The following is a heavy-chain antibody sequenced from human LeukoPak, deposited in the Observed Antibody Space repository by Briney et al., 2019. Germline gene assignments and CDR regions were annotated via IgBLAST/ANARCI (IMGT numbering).Heavy chain of an antibody. V-gene: IGHV1-8*03. J-gene: IGHJ6*03. CDR3: ARGRRMKGSGRTERYYYYYYMDV. CDR2: MNPNSGNT. Sequence: ASVKVSCKASGYTFTSYDINWVRQATGQGLEWMGWMNPNSGNTGYAQKFQGRVTITRNTSISTAYMKLSSLRSEDTAVYYCARGRRMKGSGRTERYYYYYYMDVWGKGTTVTVSS. CDR1: GYTFTSYD. D-gene: IGHD3-10*01.